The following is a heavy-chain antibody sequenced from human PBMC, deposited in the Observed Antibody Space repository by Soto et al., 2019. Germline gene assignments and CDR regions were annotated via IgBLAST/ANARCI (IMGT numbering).Heavy chain of an antibody. D-gene: IGHD2-2*02. Sequence: QVQLVQSGAEVKTPGASVQVSCKASGYTFANYDVSWVRQAPGQGLEWMGWISADSGHTSNAQKFQGRVTLTTDTSTNTAYMELRSLRSDDTAVYYCARHHCSTTDCYTAVDFWGQGTQVTVSS. CDR3: ARHHCSTTDCYTAVDF. J-gene: IGHJ4*02. CDR1: GYTFANYD. CDR2: ISADSGHT. V-gene: IGHV1-18*04.